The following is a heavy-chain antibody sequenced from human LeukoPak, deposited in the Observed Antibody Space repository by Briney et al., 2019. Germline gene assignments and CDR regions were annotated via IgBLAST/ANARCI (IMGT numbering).Heavy chain of an antibody. Sequence: PSETLSLTCTVSGGPISSSSYYWGWIRQPPGKGLEWIGNIYYSGSTNYNPSLKSRVTISVDTSKNQFSLKLSSVTAADTAVYYCARDRYYYDSSGSPDDYWGQGTLVTVSS. J-gene: IGHJ4*02. CDR1: GGPISSSSYY. V-gene: IGHV4-39*07. CDR2: IYYSGST. CDR3: ARDRYYYDSSGSPDDY. D-gene: IGHD3-22*01.